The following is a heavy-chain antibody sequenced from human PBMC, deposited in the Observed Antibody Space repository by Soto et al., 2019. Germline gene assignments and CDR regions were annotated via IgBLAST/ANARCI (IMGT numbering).Heavy chain of an antibody. CDR3: ATPQDYDDCLDS. CDR1: GFTFSRYA. V-gene: IGHV3-64*01. J-gene: IGHJ4*02. D-gene: IGHD3-22*01. Sequence: GGSLRLSCAASGFTFSRYAMHWVRQAPGKGLQYVSTISSNGGSTYYTNSVKGRLTLTRDTPGNTAYLELNSLISEDTAVYYCATPQDYDDCLDSWGQGTLVTVSS. CDR2: ISSNGGST.